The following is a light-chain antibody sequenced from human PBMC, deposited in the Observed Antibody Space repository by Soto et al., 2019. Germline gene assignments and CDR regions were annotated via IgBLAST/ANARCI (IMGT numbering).Light chain of an antibody. CDR3: CSYAGSSTLYV. CDR1: SSDVGSYNL. V-gene: IGLV2-23*01. CDR2: EGS. Sequence: QAVLTQPASVSGSPGQSITISCTGTSSDVGSYNLVSWYQQHPGKAPKLMIYEGSKRPSGLSNRFSGSKSGNTASLTISGLQAEDEADYYCCSYAGSSTLYVFGPGTKVTVL. J-gene: IGLJ1*01.